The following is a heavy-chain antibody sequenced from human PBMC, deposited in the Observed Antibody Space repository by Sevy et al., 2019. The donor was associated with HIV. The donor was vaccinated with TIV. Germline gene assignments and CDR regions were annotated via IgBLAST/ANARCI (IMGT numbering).Heavy chain of an antibody. D-gene: IGHD2-2*01. CDR3: ANQPLTLISPPDS. Sequence: SETLSLTCTVSGDSISNSRYYWGWIRQPPGKGLEWIGSLYYSGSTYYNPSLKCRVTLSIDTSKNQFLLKVNSVTATDTALYYCANQPLTLISPPDSWGQGTLVTVSS. CDR1: GDSISNSRYY. CDR2: LYYSGST. V-gene: IGHV4-39*01. J-gene: IGHJ4*02.